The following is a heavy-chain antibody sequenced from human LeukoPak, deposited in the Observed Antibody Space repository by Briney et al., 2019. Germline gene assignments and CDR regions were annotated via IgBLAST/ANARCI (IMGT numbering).Heavy chain of an antibody. J-gene: IGHJ4*02. CDR3: AKVVGATTRGYFDY. CDR2: ISGSGGST. V-gene: IGHV3-23*01. Sequence: GGSLTLSCAASGFTFSSYAMSWVRQAPGKGLEWVATISGSGGSTYYADSVKGRFTISRDNSKNTLYLQMTSLRAEDTAVYYCAKVVGATTRGYFDYWGQGTLVTVSS. D-gene: IGHD1-26*01. CDR1: GFTFSSYA.